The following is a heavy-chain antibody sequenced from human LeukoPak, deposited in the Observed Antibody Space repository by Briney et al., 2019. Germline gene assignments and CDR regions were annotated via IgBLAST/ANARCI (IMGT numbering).Heavy chain of an antibody. Sequence: GGSLRLSCTASGFTFGDYAMSWFRQAPRKGLEWVGFIRSKAYGGTTEYAASVKGRFTISRDDSKSIAYLQMNSLKTEDTAVYYCTRSTPQASPMRYWGQGTLVTVSS. V-gene: IGHV3-49*03. CDR3: TRSTPQASPMRY. CDR1: GFTFGDYA. J-gene: IGHJ4*02. CDR2: IRSKAYGGTT.